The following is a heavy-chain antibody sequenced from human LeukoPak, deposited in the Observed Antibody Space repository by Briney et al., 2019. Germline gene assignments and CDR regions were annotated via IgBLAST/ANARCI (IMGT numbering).Heavy chain of an antibody. CDR3: ARDGSGSYYTEPHNWFDP. V-gene: IGHV3-74*01. J-gene: IGHJ5*02. CDR2: INSDGGST. D-gene: IGHD3-10*01. Sequence: PGGSLRLSCAASGFTFSSYWMHWVRQAPGKGLVWVSGINSDGGSTSYADSVKGRFTISRDNAKNTLYLQMNSLRAEDTAVYYCARDGSGSYYTEPHNWFDPWGQGTLVTVSS. CDR1: GFTFSSYW.